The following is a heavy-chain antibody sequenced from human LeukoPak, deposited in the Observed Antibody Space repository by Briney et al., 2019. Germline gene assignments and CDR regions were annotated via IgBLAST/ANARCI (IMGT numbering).Heavy chain of an antibody. V-gene: IGHV4-30-2*05. CDR1: GGSISSGGYY. CDR2: IYHSGST. D-gene: IGHD2-8*01. CDR3: ARYLRGMTWYFDL. J-gene: IGHJ2*01. Sequence: SQTLSLTCTVSGGSISSGGYYWSWIRQPPGKGLEWIGYIYHSGSTYYNPSLKSRVTISVDTSKNQFSLKLSSVTAADTAVYYCARYLRGMTWYFDLWGRGTLVTVSS.